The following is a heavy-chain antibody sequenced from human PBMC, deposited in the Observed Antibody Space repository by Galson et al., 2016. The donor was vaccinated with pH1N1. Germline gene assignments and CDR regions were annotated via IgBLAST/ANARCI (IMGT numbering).Heavy chain of an antibody. V-gene: IGHV1-69*13. CDR1: GGTFSSYP. J-gene: IGHJ5*02. CDR3: ARGIDFGELGAWFDP. CDR2: LIPLFVTA. D-gene: IGHD3-10*01. Sequence: VKVSCKASGGTFSSYPISWVRQAPGQGLEWMGRLIPLFVTANYAQKFQGRVTITADESTSTAYMELSRLRSDDTAVYYCARGIDFGELGAWFDPWGQGTLVTVSS.